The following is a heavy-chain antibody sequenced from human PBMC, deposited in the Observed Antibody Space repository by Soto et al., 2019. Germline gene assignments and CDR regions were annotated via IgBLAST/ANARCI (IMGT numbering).Heavy chain of an antibody. J-gene: IGHJ4*02. CDR3: AHRPGYYDSSAPYR. CDR1: GFSLTTDGMA. Sequence: QVTLKESGPTLVKPTQTLTLTCTFSGFSLTTDGMAVGWIRQPPGKALEWLALIYWNDDKRYSPSLRSRLTITGDASKNQVVLTMTNVDPVDTATYYCAHRPGYYDSSAPYRWGQGTLVTVSS. CDR2: IYWNDDK. D-gene: IGHD3-22*01. V-gene: IGHV2-5*01.